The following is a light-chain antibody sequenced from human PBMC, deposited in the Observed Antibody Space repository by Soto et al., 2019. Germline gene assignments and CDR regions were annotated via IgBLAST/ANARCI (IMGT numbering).Light chain of an antibody. CDR1: QSVSSY. CDR3: QQYNNWPPTT. CDR2: GAS. Sequence: EIVLTQSPATVSLSPGERATLSVMASQSVSSYLAWYQQKPGQAPRLLIYGASTRATGIPARFSGSGSGTEFTLTISSLQSEDFAVYYCQQYNNWPPTTFGGGTKVDIK. J-gene: IGKJ4*01. V-gene: IGKV3-15*01.